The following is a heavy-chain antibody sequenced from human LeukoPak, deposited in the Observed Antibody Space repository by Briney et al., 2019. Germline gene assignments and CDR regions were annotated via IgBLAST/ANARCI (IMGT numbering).Heavy chain of an antibody. V-gene: IGHV3-7*01. Sequence: GGSLRLSCAASGFGFSNFWMSWVRQAPGKGPEWVANIKEDGSLKNYVDSVEGRFTVSRDNAKNTLYLQMNSLRLEDTAVYYCARDKTEFDYWGQGTLVTVSS. CDR1: GFGFSNFW. J-gene: IGHJ4*02. CDR3: ARDKTEFDY. CDR2: IKEDGSLK.